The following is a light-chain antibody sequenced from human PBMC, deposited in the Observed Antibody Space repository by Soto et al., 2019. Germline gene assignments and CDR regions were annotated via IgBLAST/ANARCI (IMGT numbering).Light chain of an antibody. V-gene: IGLV2-14*03. CDR2: SVS. Sequence: QSALTQPASVSGSPGQSIAISCTGTSSDVGGNNYVSWYQHHPGKAPKLMIYSVSYRPSGVSDRFSGSKSANTASLTISGLHDEDEADYYCSSFTTSSTVIFGGGTKVTVL. CDR3: SSFTTSSTVI. CDR1: SSDVGGNNY. J-gene: IGLJ2*01.